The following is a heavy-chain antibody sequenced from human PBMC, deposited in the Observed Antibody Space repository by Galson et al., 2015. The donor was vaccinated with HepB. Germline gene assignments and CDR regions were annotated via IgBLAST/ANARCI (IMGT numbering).Heavy chain of an antibody. CDR1: GFTFSNYG. V-gene: IGHV3-33*01. CDR2: IWSDGSNR. J-gene: IGHJ4*02. CDR3: ARGAGYTPNYFDY. Sequence: SLRLSCAASGFTFSNYGMHWVRQAPGKGLEWVTIIWSDGSNRFYADSVKGRFTISRDNSKNMLYLHMDSLRAEDTAVYYCARGAGYTPNYFDYWGQGTLVTVSS. D-gene: IGHD5-24*01.